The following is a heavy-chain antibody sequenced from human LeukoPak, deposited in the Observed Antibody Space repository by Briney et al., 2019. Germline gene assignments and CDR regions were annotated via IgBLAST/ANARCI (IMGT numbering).Heavy chain of an antibody. V-gene: IGHV3-30*02. CDR2: IRYDGSNK. D-gene: IGHD4-17*01. CDR1: GFTFSSYG. CDR3: AKNRYGDYASDY. J-gene: IGHJ4*02. Sequence: GSLRPSCAASGFTFSSYGMHWVRQAPGKGLEWVVFIRYDGSNKYYADSVKGRFTISRDNSKNTLSLQMNSLRAEDTAVYYCAKNRYGDYASDYWGQGTLVTVSS.